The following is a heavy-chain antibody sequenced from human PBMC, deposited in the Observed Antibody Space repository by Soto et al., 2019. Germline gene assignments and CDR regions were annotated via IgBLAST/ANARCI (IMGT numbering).Heavy chain of an antibody. D-gene: IGHD2-8*01. CDR2: INHSGST. CDR1: GGSFSGYY. CDR3: ARSAPLGYCTNGVCYAAPNWFDP. Sequence: SETLSLTCAVYGGSFSGYYWSWIRQPPGKGLEWIGEINHSGSTNYNPSLKSRVTISVDTSKNQFSLKLSSVTAADTAVYYCARSAPLGYCTNGVCYAAPNWFDPWGQGTLVTVSS. V-gene: IGHV4-34*01. J-gene: IGHJ5*02.